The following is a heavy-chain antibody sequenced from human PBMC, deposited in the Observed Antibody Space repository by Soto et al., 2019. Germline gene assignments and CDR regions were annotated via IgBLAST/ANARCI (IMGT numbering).Heavy chain of an antibody. V-gene: IGHV3-23*01. D-gene: IGHD2-2*01. CDR2: ISGGGDRA. CDR1: GFTFINYA. Sequence: EVQLLESGGGLVQPGGSLRLSCVGSGFTFINYAMNWVRQTPGKGLEWVSTISGGGDRAFDADTVKGWFTIARDNSKNTVNLQMNTLRAHGTAVYYCARKVLGSTSRPDWWYFDLWGRGTLVTVSS. J-gene: IGHJ2*01. CDR3: ARKVLGSTSRPDWWYFDL.